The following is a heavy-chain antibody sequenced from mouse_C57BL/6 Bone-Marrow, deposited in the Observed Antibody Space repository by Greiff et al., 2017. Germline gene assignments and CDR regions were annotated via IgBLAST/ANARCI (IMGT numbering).Heavy chain of an antibody. Sequence: EVQLQESGAELVRPGASVKLSCTASGFNIKDDYMHWVKQRPEQGLEWIGWIDPENGDTEYASKFQGKATIKVDTSSNAAYLQLSSLTSEDTAVYYCTRIAYWGQGTLVTVSA. CDR3: TRIAY. V-gene: IGHV14-4*01. J-gene: IGHJ3*01. CDR1: GFNIKDDY. CDR2: IDPENGDT.